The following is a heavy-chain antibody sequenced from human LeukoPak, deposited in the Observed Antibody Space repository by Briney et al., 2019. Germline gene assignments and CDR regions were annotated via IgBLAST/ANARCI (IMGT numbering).Heavy chain of an antibody. V-gene: IGHV4-38-2*02. Sequence: PSETLSLTCTVSGYSISSGYYWGWIRQPPGKGLEWIGSIYHSGSTYYNPSLKSRVTILVDTSKNQFSLKLSSVTAADTAVYYCARSGYYYGSGSYWFDPWGQGTLVTVSS. CDR1: GYSISSGYY. D-gene: IGHD3-10*01. J-gene: IGHJ5*02. CDR2: IYHSGST. CDR3: ARSGYYYGSGSYWFDP.